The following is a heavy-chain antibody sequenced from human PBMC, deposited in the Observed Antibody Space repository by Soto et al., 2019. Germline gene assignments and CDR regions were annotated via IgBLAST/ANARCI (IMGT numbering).Heavy chain of an antibody. Sequence: PSETLSLTCTVSGGSISSCYWSWIRQPPGKGLEWIGYIYYSWSTNYNPSLKSRVTISVDTSKNQFSLKLNSMTAADTAVYYCARHNYGSGSTYFDYWGQGTLVTVSS. CDR1: GGSISSCY. J-gene: IGHJ4*02. D-gene: IGHD3-10*01. CDR2: IYYSWST. CDR3: ARHNYGSGSTYFDY. V-gene: IGHV4-59*08.